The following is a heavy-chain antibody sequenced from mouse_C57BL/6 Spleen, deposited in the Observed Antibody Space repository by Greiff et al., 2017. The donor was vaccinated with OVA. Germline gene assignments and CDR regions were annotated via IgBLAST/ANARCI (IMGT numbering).Heavy chain of an antibody. CDR1: GYTFTSYW. V-gene: IGHV1-69*01. D-gene: IGHD3-3*01. CDR2: IDPSDSYT. Sequence: QVQLQQSGAELVMPGASVKLSCKASGYTFTSYWMHWVKQRPGQGLEWIGEIDPSDSYTNYNQKFKGKSTLTVDKSSSTAYMQLSSLTSEDSAVYYCAGGRRWFAYWGQGTLVTVSA. J-gene: IGHJ3*01. CDR3: AGGRRWFAY.